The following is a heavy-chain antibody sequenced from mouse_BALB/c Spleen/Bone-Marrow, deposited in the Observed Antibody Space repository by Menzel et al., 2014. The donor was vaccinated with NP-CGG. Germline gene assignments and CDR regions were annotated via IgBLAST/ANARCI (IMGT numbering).Heavy chain of an antibody. CDR1: GYTFTDYN. J-gene: IGHJ2*01. V-gene: IGHV1S29*02. Sequence: EVKLMESGPELVKPGASVKISCKASGYTFTDYNIHRVKQSHGKSPEWIGYIYPYNGGTGYKQKFKSKATLTVDNSSSTAYMELRSLTSEDSAVYYCTRETSWYMGDWGQGTTLSLSS. CDR2: IYPYNGGT. CDR3: TRETSWYMGD. D-gene: IGHD1-1*02.